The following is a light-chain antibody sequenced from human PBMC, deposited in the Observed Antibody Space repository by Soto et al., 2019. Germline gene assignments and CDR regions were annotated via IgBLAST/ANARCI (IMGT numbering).Light chain of an antibody. J-gene: IGKJ1*01. CDR2: GAS. CDR3: QQSPVT. V-gene: IGKV3-20*01. Sequence: ESVLTQSPGNLSLSPGERATLSCRASQSVSSYYLAWYQQKPGQAPRLLIYGASTRATGIPDRFSGSGSGTDFTLTITRLEPEDCALYYCQQSPVTFGQGTKVDIK. CDR1: QSVSSYY.